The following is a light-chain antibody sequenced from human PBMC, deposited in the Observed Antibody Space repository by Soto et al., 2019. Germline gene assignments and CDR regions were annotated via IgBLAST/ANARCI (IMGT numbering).Light chain of an antibody. V-gene: IGKV1-8*01. J-gene: IGKJ3*01. CDR3: QQYYSYPLT. CDR1: QGISSY. Sequence: AIRMTQSPSPFSASKRDRATITCRPSQGISSYLAWYQQKPGKAPKLLIYAASTLQSGVPSRFSGSGSGTDCTLSISCLPSEDFATYYWQQYYSYPLTYGRGTKVDIK. CDR2: AAS.